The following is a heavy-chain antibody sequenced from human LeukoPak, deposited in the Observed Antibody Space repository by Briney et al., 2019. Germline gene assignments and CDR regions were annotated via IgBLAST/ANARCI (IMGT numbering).Heavy chain of an antibody. V-gene: IGHV3-7*03. Sequence: GGSLRLSCAASSFTFSSYWMTWVRQAPGKGLEWVANIKEDGSKTFYVDSVKGRFTISRDNSKNTLYLQMNSPRAEDTAAYYCAKDGNWARFENWGQGTLVTVSS. J-gene: IGHJ4*02. CDR3: AKDGNWARFEN. CDR2: IKEDGSKT. D-gene: IGHD7-27*01. CDR1: SFTFSSYW.